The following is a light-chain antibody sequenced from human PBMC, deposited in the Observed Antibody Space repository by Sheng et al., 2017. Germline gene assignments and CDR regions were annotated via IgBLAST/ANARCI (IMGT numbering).Light chain of an antibody. V-gene: IGKV1-12*01. Sequence: DIRLTQSPSSVSASVGDRVTITCRASQGVSSWLAWYQQKPGKAPKLLIYSASSLQSGVPSRFSGSGSGTEFTLTISSLEPEDFAVYYCQQRNNWPPSITFGQGTRLEIK. J-gene: IGKJ5*01. CDR3: QQRNNWPPSIT. CDR1: QGVSSW. CDR2: SAS.